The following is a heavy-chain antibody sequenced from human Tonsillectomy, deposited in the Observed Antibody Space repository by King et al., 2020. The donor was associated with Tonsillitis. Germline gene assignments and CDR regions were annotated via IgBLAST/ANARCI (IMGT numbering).Heavy chain of an antibody. CDR2: INHSGST. CDR3: SRGIAMLIVGYDTFDI. J-gene: IGHJ3*02. Sequence: VQLQQWGAGLLKPSETLSLTCAVDGGSLNGYSWTWIRQPAGKGPEWIGEINHSGSTSYNPPLKSRVPISVDTAKNQVSLRLNSVTGADTSVYYCSRGIAMLIVGYDTFDICGQGKMVTVSS. CDR1: GGSLNGYS. D-gene: IGHD3-16*01. V-gene: IGHV4-34*01.